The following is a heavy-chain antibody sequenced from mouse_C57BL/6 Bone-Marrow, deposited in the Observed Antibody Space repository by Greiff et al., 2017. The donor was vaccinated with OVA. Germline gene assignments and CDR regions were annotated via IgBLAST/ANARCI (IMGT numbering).Heavy chain of an antibody. CDR2: FNPYNGGL. CDR3: ARRWSGAMDY. CDR1: GYTFTDSY. J-gene: IGHJ4*01. D-gene: IGHD2-3*01. V-gene: IGHV1-19*01. Sequence: EVQMQQSGPVLVKPGASVKMSCTASGYTFTDSYMTWVKQSHGKSLEWIGVFNPYNGGLSYNPKFKGKATLTVAKSSSTADMELNSLTSEDSAVYYCARRWSGAMDYWGQGTSVTVAS.